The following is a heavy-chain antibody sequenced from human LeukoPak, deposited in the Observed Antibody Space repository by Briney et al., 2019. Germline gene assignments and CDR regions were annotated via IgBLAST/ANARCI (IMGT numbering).Heavy chain of an antibody. CDR1: DDSITMYY. D-gene: IGHD3-16*01. V-gene: IGHV4-4*07. J-gene: IGHJ3*02. CDR2: IYGSGNT. Sequence: SETLSLTCTVSDDSITMYYWTWIRQPAGKGLEWIGRIYGSGNTNYNPSLKSRVTMSVDTSKNQFSLKLSSVTAADTAVYYCARDRRGGPKDIWGQGTMVTVSS. CDR3: ARDRRGGPKDI.